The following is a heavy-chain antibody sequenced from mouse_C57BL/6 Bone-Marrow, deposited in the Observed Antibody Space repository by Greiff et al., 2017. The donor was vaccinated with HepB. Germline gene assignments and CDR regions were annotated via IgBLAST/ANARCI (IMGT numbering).Heavy chain of an antibody. J-gene: IGHJ4*01. CDR2: ISNGGGST. V-gene: IGHV5-12*01. CDR3: ARLLYSPMDY. Sequence: EVNLVESGGGLVQPGGSLKLSCAASGFTFSDYYMYWVRQTPEKRLEWVAYISNGGGSTYYPDTVKGRFTISRDNAKNTLYLQMSRLKSEDTAMYYCARLLYSPMDYWGQGTSVTVSS. CDR1: GFTFSDYY. D-gene: IGHD1-3*01.